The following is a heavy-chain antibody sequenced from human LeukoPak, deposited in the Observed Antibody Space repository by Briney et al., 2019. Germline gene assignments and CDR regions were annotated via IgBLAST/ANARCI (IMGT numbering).Heavy chain of an antibody. CDR3: ARARYCYTTSCPLDY. CDR2: INPNSGGT. D-gene: IGHD2-2*01. CDR1: GYIFTDYY. V-gene: IGHV1-2*06. Sequence: ASVRVSCKASGYIFTDYYIHWVRQAPGQGHEWMGRINPNSGGTNFAQKFQARVTMTSDTFISTAYMEVSGLESDDTAVYYCARARYCYTTSCPLDYWGQGTLVTVSS. J-gene: IGHJ4*02.